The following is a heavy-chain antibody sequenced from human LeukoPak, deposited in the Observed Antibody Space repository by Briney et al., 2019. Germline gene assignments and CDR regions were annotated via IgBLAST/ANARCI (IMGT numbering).Heavy chain of an antibody. V-gene: IGHV3-73*01. CDR3: AGANLDYYGMDV. CDR2: IRSEANSYAT. Sequence: GGSLRLSCAASGFTFSGSAMHWVRQAPGKGLEWVGRIRSEANSYATAYGESVKGRFTFPRDDSKNTAYLQMDSLQTEDTAVYYCAGANLDYYGMDVWGQGTTVTVSS. D-gene: IGHD4/OR15-4a*01. J-gene: IGHJ6*02. CDR1: GFTFSGSA.